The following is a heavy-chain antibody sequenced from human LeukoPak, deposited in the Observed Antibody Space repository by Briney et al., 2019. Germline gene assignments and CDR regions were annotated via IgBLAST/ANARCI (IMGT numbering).Heavy chain of an antibody. CDR3: ARPRITIFGVVPHYYYYYGMDV. Sequence: ASVKVSCKASGYTFTSYYIHWVRQAPGQGLEWMGIINPSGGSTSYAQKFQGRVTMTRDTSTSTVYMELSSLRSEDTAVYYCARPRITIFGVVPHYYYYYGMDVWGQGTTVTVSS. CDR2: INPSGGST. CDR1: GYTFTSYY. V-gene: IGHV1-46*01. J-gene: IGHJ6*02. D-gene: IGHD3-3*01.